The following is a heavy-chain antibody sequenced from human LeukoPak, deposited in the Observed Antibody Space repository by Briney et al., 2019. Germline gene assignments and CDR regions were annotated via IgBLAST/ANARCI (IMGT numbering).Heavy chain of an antibody. CDR3: AVASGSNSSCPQGCWFDP. CDR2: INHSGST. D-gene: IGHD2-2*01. V-gene: IGHV4-34*01. CDR1: GGSFSGYY. Sequence: SETLSLTCAVYGGSFSGYYWSWIRQPPGKGLEWIGEINHSGSTNYNPSLKSRVTISVDMSKNQFSLKVRSVTAADTAIYYCAVASGSNSSCPQGCWFDPWGQGTLVTVSS. J-gene: IGHJ5*02.